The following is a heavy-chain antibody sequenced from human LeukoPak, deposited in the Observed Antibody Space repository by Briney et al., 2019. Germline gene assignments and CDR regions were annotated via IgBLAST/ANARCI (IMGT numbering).Heavy chain of an antibody. CDR1: GFTLSSHS. CDR2: IKSRADGGTT. V-gene: IGHV3-15*01. CDR3: AIDEPDYAPYDFDY. D-gene: IGHD4-17*01. Sequence: GGSLRLSCAASGFTLSSHSMNWVRQAPGKGLEWVGRIKSRADGGTTDYASPVKGRFIISRDDSYKMVWLQMNSLKIEDTAVYYCAIDEPDYAPYDFDYWGQGTLVTVSS. J-gene: IGHJ4*02.